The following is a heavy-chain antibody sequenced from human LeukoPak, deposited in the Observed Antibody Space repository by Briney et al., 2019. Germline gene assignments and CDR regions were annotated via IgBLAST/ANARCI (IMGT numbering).Heavy chain of an antibody. J-gene: IGHJ4*02. D-gene: IGHD3-10*01. CDR2: ISSSSGYI. CDR3: ARDRTYGSGSYSLDY. CDR1: GFTFSDYA. V-gene: IGHV3-21*01. Sequence: PGGSLRLSCVASGFTFSDYAMNWVRQAPGKGLEWVSSISSSSGYIYYADSVKGRFTISRDNAKNSLYLQMNSLRAEDTAVYYCARDRTYGSGSYSLDYWGQGTLVTVSS.